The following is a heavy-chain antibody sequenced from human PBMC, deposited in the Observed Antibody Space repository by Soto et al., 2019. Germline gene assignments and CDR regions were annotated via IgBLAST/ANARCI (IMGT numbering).Heavy chain of an antibody. V-gene: IGHV4-39*01. CDR2: IYYSGST. CDR3: ARPGSAPALQTTVDDYYGMDV. Sequence: PSETLSLTCTVSGGSISSSSYYWGWIRQPPGKGLEWIGSIYYSGSTYYNPSLKSRVTISVDTSKNQFSLKLSSVTAADTAVYYCARPGSAPALQTTVDDYYGMDVWGQGTTVTVSS. J-gene: IGHJ6*02. CDR1: GGSISSSSYY. D-gene: IGHD4-17*01.